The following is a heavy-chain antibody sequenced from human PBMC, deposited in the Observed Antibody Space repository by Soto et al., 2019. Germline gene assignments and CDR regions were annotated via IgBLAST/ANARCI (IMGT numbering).Heavy chain of an antibody. J-gene: IGHJ4*02. CDR3: ASSHAGAHITAAVH. CDR2: IYHGGST. CDR1: GGSISSGGYS. D-gene: IGHD6-13*01. V-gene: IGHV4-30-2*01. Sequence: QLQLQESGSGLVKPSQTLSLTCAVSGGSISSGGYSWSWIRQPPGKGLEWIGYIYHGGSTYYNPSLTSRVTISVDRSKNQFSLKLSSVTAADTAVYYCASSHAGAHITAAVHWGQGTLVTVSS.